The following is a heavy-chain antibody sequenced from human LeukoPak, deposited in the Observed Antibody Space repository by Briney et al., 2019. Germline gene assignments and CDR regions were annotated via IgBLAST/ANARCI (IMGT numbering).Heavy chain of an antibody. CDR2: IYYSGSP. D-gene: IGHD3-22*01. Sequence: SETLSLTCTVSGGSLGSSGYYWGWTRQPPGIGLEWIANIYYSGSPSYNPSLESRVTVSVDTSKNHFSLNLTSVTATDTAIYYCARSAYYYDSIADYWGQGILVTVSS. CDR3: ARSAYYYDSIADY. J-gene: IGHJ4*02. V-gene: IGHV4-39*02. CDR1: GGSLGSSGYY.